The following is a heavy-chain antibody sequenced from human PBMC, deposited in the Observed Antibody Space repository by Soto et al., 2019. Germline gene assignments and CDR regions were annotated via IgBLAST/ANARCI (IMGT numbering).Heavy chain of an antibody. Sequence: PGGSLRPSCAASGFTFSSYWMHWVRQAPGKGLVWVSRINSDGSSTSYADSVKGRFTISRDNAKNTLYLQMNSLRAEDTAVYYCARGRYSGFFDYWGQGTLVTVSS. CDR1: GFTFSSYW. D-gene: IGHD5-12*01. CDR2: INSDGSST. J-gene: IGHJ4*02. V-gene: IGHV3-74*01. CDR3: ARGRYSGFFDY.